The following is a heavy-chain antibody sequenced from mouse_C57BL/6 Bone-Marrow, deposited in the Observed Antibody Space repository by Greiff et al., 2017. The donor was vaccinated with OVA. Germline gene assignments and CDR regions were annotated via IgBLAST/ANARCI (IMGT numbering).Heavy chain of an antibody. CDR3: ARGRYWYFDV. CDR1: GYAFTNYL. Sequence: QVQLQQSGAELVRPGTSVKVSCKASGYAFTNYLIEWVKQRPGQGLEWIGVINPGSGGTNYNEKFKGKATLTADKSSSTAYMQLSSLTSEDSAVYVCARGRYWYFDVWGTGTTVTVSS. J-gene: IGHJ1*03. V-gene: IGHV1-54*01. CDR2: INPGSGGT.